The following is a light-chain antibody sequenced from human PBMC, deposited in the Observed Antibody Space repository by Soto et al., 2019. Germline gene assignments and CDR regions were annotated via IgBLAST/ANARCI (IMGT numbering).Light chain of an antibody. V-gene: IGLV2-14*01. CDR2: EVS. CDR3: GSYTSSSTWV. J-gene: IGLJ3*02. CDR1: SSDVGGYNY. Sequence: QSVLTQPPSASGSPGQSVAISCTGTSSDVGGYNYVSWYQHHPGKAPKLIIYEVSNRPSGVSNRFSGSKSGNTASLTISGLQAEDEADYYCGSYTSSSTWVFGGGTQLTVL.